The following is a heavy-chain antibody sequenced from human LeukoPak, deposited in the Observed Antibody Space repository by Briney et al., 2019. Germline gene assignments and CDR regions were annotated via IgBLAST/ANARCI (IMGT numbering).Heavy chain of an antibody. CDR1: GFTFSSYA. J-gene: IGHJ4*02. D-gene: IGHD3-22*01. CDR2: ISYDGSNK. CDR3: ARAMDYYHSSGYYDAYYFDY. Sequence: GRSLRLSCAASGFTFSSYAMHWVRQAPGKGLEGVAVISYDGSNKYYADSVKGRFTISRDNSKNTLYLQMNSLRAEDTAVYYCARAMDYYHSSGYYDAYYFDYWGQGTLVTVSS. V-gene: IGHV3-30-3*01.